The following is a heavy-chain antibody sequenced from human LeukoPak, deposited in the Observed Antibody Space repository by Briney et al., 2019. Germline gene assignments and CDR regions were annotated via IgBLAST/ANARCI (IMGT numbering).Heavy chain of an antibody. CDR1: GFTFSSYS. V-gene: IGHV3-48*01. D-gene: IGHD6-19*01. Sequence: GGSLRLSCAASGFTFSSYSMNWVRQAPGKGLEWVSYISSSSSTIYYADSVKGRFTISRDNAKNSLYLQMNSLRAEDTAVYYRARRDSSGWLDYWGQGTLVTVSP. J-gene: IGHJ4*02. CDR2: ISSSSSTI. CDR3: ARRDSSGWLDY.